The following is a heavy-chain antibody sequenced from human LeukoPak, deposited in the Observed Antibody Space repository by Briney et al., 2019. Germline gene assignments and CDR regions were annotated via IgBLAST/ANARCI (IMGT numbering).Heavy chain of an antibody. CDR2: ISGSGGDT. D-gene: IGHD7-27*01. V-gene: IGHV3-23*01. CDR3: AKDPWGSRGYFDY. Sequence: GGSLRLSCAASGFTFSSYAMIWVRQAPGKVLEWVSAISGSGGDTYDADSVKGRFTIFRDNSKNTVYLRMNSLRAEDTAVYYCAKDPWGSRGYFDYWGQGTLVTVSS. CDR1: GFTFSSYA. J-gene: IGHJ4*02.